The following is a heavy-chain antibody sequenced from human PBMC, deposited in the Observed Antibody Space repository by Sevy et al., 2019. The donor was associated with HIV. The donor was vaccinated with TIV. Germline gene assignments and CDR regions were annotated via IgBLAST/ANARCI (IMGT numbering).Heavy chain of an antibody. D-gene: IGHD5-12*01. V-gene: IGHV4-30-4*01. CDR2: IYYSGST. CDR1: GGSISSGDYY. J-gene: IGHJ4*01. Sequence: SETLSLTCTVSGGSISSGDYYWSWIRQPPGKGLEWIGCIYYSGSTYYNPSLKSRVTISVDTSKNQFSLKLSSVTAADTAVYYCARDEIVATVFDYWGHGTLVTVSS. CDR3: ARDEIVATVFDY.